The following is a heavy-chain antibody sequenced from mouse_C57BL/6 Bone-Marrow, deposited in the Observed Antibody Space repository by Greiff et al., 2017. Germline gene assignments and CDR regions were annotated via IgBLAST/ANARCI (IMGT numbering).Heavy chain of an antibody. Sequence: VQLQESGAELVRPGTSVKVSCKASGYAFTNYLIEWVKQRPGQGLEWIGVINPGSGGTNYNEKFKGKATLTADKSSSTAYMQLSSLTSEDSAVYFCAREGGLLLFAYWGQGTLVTVSA. V-gene: IGHV1-54*01. CDR2: INPGSGGT. CDR3: AREGGLLLFAY. J-gene: IGHJ3*01. D-gene: IGHD2-3*01. CDR1: GYAFTNYL.